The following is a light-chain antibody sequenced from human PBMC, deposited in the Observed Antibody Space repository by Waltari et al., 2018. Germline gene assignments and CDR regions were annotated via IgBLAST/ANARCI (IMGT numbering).Light chain of an antibody. Sequence: EIVLTQSPGTMSLSPGERATLSCRASQSIRRTLVWYQKKPGQAPRLLIYAASTRATCIPDRFSGSGSGTGFSLTISRLEPEDFAVYYCQHYLRLPVTFGQGTKVEIK. CDR1: QSIRRT. J-gene: IGKJ1*01. CDR2: AAS. CDR3: QHYLRLPVT. V-gene: IGKV3-20*01.